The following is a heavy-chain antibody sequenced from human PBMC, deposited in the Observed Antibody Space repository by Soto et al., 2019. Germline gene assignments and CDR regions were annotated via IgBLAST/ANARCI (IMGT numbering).Heavy chain of an antibody. J-gene: IGHJ4*02. CDR2: SIPMLGMS. V-gene: IGHV1-69*02. CDR3: ATNYGSGSAHFDH. Sequence: QVQLVQSGPEVKKPGSSVRVSCTASGGTFSSYTINWVRQVPGQGPEWMGRSIPMLGMSNYAQKFQGRVMMIADKSTNTVYMELSSLRSEDRAIYYCATNYGSGSAHFDHWGQGTLVTVSS. D-gene: IGHD3-10*01. CDR1: GGTFSSYT.